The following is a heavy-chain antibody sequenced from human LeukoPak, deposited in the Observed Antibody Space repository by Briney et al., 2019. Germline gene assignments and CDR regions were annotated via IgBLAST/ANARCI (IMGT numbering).Heavy chain of an antibody. CDR3: TTDPDIVVVVAATQN. J-gene: IGHJ1*01. V-gene: IGHV3-15*07. Sequence: GGSLRLSCAASGFTVSSTYMNWVRQAPGKGLEWVGRIKSKTDGGTTDYAAPVKGRFTISRDDSKNTLYLQMNSLKTEDTAVYYCTTDPDIVVVVAATQNWGQGTLVTVSS. CDR2: IKSKTDGGTT. CDR1: GFTVSSTY. D-gene: IGHD2-15*01.